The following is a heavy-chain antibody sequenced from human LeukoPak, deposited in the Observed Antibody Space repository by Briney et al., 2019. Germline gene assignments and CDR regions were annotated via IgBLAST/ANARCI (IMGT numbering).Heavy chain of an antibody. J-gene: IGHJ4*02. CDR2: INPNSGGT. D-gene: IGHD3-10*01. CDR3: ARGLAIYGSGNPHFDY. Sequence: RASVKVSCKASGYTFTGYYMHLVRQAPGQGLEWMGWINPNSGGTNYAQKFQGRVTMTRDTSISTAYMELSRLRSDDTAVYYCARGLAIYGSGNPHFDYWGQGTLVTVSS. CDR1: GYTFTGYY. V-gene: IGHV1-2*02.